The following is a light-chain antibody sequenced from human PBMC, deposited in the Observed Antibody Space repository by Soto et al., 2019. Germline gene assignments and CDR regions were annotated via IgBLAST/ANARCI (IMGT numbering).Light chain of an antibody. CDR1: SSDVGGYDS. V-gene: IGLV2-14*01. CDR3: SSPTSRSTLLFV. CDR2: EIS. Sequence: QSVLTQPASVSGSPGQSITISCSGTSSDVGGYDSVSWYQQHPGKAPKLMIYEISNRPSGVSNRFSGSRSGNTASLTISGLQAEDEADYYCSSPTSRSTLLFVFGAGTKVTVL. J-gene: IGLJ1*01.